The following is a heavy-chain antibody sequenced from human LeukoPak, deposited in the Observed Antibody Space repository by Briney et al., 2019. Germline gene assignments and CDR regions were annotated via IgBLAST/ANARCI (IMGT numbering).Heavy chain of an antibody. CDR3: ATETMVRDVDFDY. CDR1: VGTFSSYT. Sequence: SSVNVPYKASVGTFSSYTITWVRQAPAQGLEWIGGIIPIFGSANYAQKFQGRVTITADESTRTASMELRSMRSQETAVYYCATETMVRDVDFDYWGQGNLVTVSS. V-gene: IGHV1-69*01. CDR2: IIPIFGSA. J-gene: IGHJ4*02. D-gene: IGHD3-10*01.